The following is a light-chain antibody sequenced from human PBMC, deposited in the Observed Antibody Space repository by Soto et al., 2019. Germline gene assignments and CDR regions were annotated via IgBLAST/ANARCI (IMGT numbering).Light chain of an antibody. J-gene: IGKJ1*01. Sequence: DIQMTQSPSSVSASVGDRVTITCRASQSISSWLAWYHQKPGKAPKLLIYKASSLESGVPSRFSGSGSGTEFTLTISSLQPDDFATYYCQQYNSYSWTFGQGTKVDI. CDR3: QQYNSYSWT. CDR2: KAS. CDR1: QSISSW. V-gene: IGKV1-5*03.